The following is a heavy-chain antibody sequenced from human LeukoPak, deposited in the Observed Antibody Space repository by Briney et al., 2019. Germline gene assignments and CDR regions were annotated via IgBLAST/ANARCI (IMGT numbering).Heavy chain of an antibody. J-gene: IGHJ4*02. CDR1: GFTFSSYA. CDR3: ARDRDYPRDQFDY. V-gene: IGHV3-30*14. CDR2: ISSDGSNK. Sequence: GGSLRLSCAASGFTFSSYAMHWVRQAPGKGLEWVAVISSDGSNKYYADSVRGRSTISRDNSKNTVYLQMENLRAEDTAIYFCARDRDYPRDQFDYWGQGTLVTVSS. D-gene: IGHD4-17*01.